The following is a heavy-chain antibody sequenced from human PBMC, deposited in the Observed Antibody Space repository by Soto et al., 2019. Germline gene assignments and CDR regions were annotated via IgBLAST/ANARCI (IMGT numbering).Heavy chain of an antibody. CDR1: GYTFTSYG. CDR3: AREIPKGKEVAAAGSMDY. D-gene: IGHD6-13*01. V-gene: IGHV1-18*01. CDR2: ISAYNGNT. Sequence: ASVKVSCKASGYTFTSYGISWVRQAPGQGLEWMGWISAYNGNTNYAQKLQGRVTMTTDTSTSTAYMELRSLRSDDTAVYYCAREIPKGKEVAAAGSMDYWGQGTLVTVSS. J-gene: IGHJ4*02.